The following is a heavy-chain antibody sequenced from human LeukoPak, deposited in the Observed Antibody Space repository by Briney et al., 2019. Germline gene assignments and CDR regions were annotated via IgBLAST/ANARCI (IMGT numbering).Heavy chain of an antibody. V-gene: IGHV1-69*05. CDR2: IIPIFGTA. CDR1: GGTFSSYA. Sequence: ASVKVSCKASGGTFSSYAISWVRQAPGQGLEWMGRIIPIFGTANYAQKIQGRVTITTDESTSTAYMELSSLRSEDTAVYYCARDHYYDSSGYLGYFDYWGQGTLVTVSS. CDR3: ARDHYYDSSGYLGYFDY. J-gene: IGHJ4*02. D-gene: IGHD3-22*01.